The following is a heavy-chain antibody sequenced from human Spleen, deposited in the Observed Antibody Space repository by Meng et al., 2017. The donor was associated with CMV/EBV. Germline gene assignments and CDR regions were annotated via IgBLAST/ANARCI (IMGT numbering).Heavy chain of an antibody. CDR2: IYSGGDT. D-gene: IGHD4-23*01. J-gene: IGHJ2*01. Sequence: CAASGFPVSSDYFPWVRPPPWKGLAWVSVIYSGGDTYYAHSVKGRFTISRDNSKSAIYLQMNTLRAEDTAVYYCARVGWQQQHWFFDLWGRGTLVTVSS. CDR3: ARVGWQQQHWFFDL. V-gene: IGHV3-53*01. CDR1: GFPVSSDY.